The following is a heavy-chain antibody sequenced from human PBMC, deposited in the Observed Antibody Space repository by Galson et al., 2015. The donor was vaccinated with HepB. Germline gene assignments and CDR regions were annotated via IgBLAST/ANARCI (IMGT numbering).Heavy chain of an antibody. Sequence: SLRLSCAASGFTVSSNYMSWVRQAPGKGLEWISVIYSGGSTYYADSVKGRFTISRDNSKNTLYLQMNSLRAEDTAVYYCARDNYYDSSGYADVYYYYMDVWGKGTTVTVSS. D-gene: IGHD3-22*01. CDR1: GFTVSSNY. CDR2: IYSGGST. J-gene: IGHJ6*03. V-gene: IGHV3-53*01. CDR3: ARDNYYDSSGYADVYYYYMDV.